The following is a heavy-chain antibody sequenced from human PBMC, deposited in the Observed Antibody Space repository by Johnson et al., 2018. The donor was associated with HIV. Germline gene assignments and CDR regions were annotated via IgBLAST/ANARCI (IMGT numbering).Heavy chain of an antibody. CDR1: GFTFSTYG. CDR3: AKYYDILTGRNTLRDAFDI. Sequence: VQLVESGGGFVQPGGSLRMSCVASGFTFSTYGMTWVRQAPGKGLEWVSAISGTGDTTYYADSVKDRFSISRDNSKNTLYLQMNSLRAEDTAVYYCAKYYDILTGRNTLRDAFDIWGQGTMVTVSS. D-gene: IGHD3-9*01. CDR2: ISGTGDTT. V-gene: IGHV3-23*04. J-gene: IGHJ3*02.